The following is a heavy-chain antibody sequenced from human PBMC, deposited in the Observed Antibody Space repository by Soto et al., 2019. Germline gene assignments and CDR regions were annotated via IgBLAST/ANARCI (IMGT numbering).Heavy chain of an antibody. J-gene: IGHJ6*02. V-gene: IGHV1-69*01. CDR3: ARDESTMPTYYYYGMDV. Sequence: QVQLVQSGAEVKKPGSSVKVSCKASGGTFSSYAISWVRQAPGQGLEWMGGIIPIFGTANYAQKFQGRVTITADESTSTAYLELSSLRSEDTAVYYCARDESTMPTYYYYGMDVWGQGTTVTVSS. CDR1: GGTFSSYA. D-gene: IGHD2-2*01. CDR2: IIPIFGTA.